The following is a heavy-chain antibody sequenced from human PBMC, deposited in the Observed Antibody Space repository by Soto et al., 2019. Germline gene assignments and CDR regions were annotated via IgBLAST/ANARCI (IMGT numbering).Heavy chain of an antibody. CDR2: TSYSGST. CDR3: AVVSGTDCKGYFAY. D-gene: IGHD6-25*01. CDR1: GGSMIAYY. V-gene: IGHV4-59*01. J-gene: IGHJ4*02. Sequence: SETLSLTCTVSGGSMIAYYWNWMRQPPGKGLQWIGYTSYSGSTTYNPSLKSRVTISVDSSKNQFSLKLDSVTPADTAVYYCAVVSGTDCKGYFAYCTPGALGTV.